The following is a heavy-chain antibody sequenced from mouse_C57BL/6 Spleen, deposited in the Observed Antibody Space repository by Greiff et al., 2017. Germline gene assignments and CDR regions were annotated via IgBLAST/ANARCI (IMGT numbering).Heavy chain of an antibody. Sequence: VQLQQSGAELVKPGASVKISCKASGYAFSSYWMNWVKQRPGKGLEWIGQIYPGDGDPNYNGKFKGKATLTADKSSGTAYMQLSSLTTEDSAVYFCARRARYYGSSYWYCDVWGTGTTVTVSS. J-gene: IGHJ1*03. CDR2: IYPGDGDP. CDR3: ARRARYYGSSYWYCDV. D-gene: IGHD1-1*01. V-gene: IGHV1-80*01. CDR1: GYAFSSYW.